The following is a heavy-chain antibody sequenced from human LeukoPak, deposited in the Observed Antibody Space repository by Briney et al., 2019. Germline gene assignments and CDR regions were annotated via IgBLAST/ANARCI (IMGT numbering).Heavy chain of an antibody. V-gene: IGHV3-7*05. CDR3: ARAFRLNYFDP. CDR1: GLTFRSYW. CDR2: IIQDGSEK. J-gene: IGHJ5*02. D-gene: IGHD1-7*01. Sequence: PGGSLRLSCAASGLTFRSYWMSCVRQAPGKGLEWVANIIQDGSEKYYVDSVKGRFTISRDNAKKSLYLQMNSLRADDTAVYYCARAFRLNYFDPWGQGTLVTVSS.